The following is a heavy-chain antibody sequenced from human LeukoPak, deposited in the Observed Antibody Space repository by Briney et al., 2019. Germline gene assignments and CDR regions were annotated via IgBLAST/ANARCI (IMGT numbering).Heavy chain of an antibody. V-gene: IGHV3-9*01. CDR2: ISWNSGSI. D-gene: IGHD6-19*01. CDR3: AKDSGSGWYYFDY. CDR1: GFTFDDYA. Sequence: GRSLRPSCAASGFTFDDYAMHWVRQAPGKGLEWVSGISWNSGSIGYADSVKGRFTISRDNAKNSLYLQMNSLRAEDTALYYCAKDSGSGWYYFDYWGQGTLVTVSS. J-gene: IGHJ4*02.